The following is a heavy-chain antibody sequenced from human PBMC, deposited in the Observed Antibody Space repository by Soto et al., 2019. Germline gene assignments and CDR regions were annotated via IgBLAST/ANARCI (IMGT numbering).Heavy chain of an antibody. Sequence: ASVKVSCKVSGYTLTELSMHWVRQAPGKGLEWMGGFDPEDGETIYAQKFQGRVTMTEDTSTDTAYMELSSLRSEDTAVYYCATISQEWELPSTPFDYWGQGTLVTVSS. D-gene: IGHD1-26*01. CDR3: ATISQEWELPSTPFDY. V-gene: IGHV1-24*01. CDR2: FDPEDGET. CDR1: GYTLTELS. J-gene: IGHJ4*02.